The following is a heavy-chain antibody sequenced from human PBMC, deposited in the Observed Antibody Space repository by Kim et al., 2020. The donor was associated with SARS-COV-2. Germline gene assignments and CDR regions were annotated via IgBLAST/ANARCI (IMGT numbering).Heavy chain of an antibody. Sequence: GESLKISCKGSGYSFTTYWIGWVRQMPGKGLEWMGIIYPDDSESRYSPSFQGQVTISADKSINTAYLQWSSLKASDTAMYYCAKVDAVDGGMAGMDVWGQ. CDR1: GYSFTTYW. CDR2: IYPDDSES. CDR3: AKVDAVDGGMAGMDV. D-gene: IGHD5-18*01. V-gene: IGHV5-51*01. J-gene: IGHJ6*02.